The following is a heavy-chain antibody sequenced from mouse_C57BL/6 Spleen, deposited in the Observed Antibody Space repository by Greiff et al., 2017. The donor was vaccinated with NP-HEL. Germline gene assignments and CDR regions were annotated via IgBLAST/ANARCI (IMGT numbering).Heavy chain of an antibody. Sequence: EVQRVESGGDLVKPGGSLKLSCAASGFTFSSYGMSWVRQTPDKRLEWVATISSGGSYTYYPDSVKGRFTISRDNAKNTLYLQMSRLKSEDTAMYYCAREGGTGYAMDYWGQGTSVTVSS. CDR2: ISSGGSYT. CDR3: AREGGTGYAMDY. CDR1: GFTFSSYG. V-gene: IGHV5-6*01. D-gene: IGHD3-3*01. J-gene: IGHJ4*01.